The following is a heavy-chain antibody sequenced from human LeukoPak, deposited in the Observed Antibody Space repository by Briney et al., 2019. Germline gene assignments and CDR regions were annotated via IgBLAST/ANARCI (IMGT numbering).Heavy chain of an antibody. CDR2: IRSDVNTT. D-gene: IGHD2-8*01. CDR3: AKTYCTNGPCYVDD. J-gene: IGHJ4*02. CDR1: GFRFSHYA. Sequence: GESMRLSCVASGFRFSHYAMRWVRQAPGKGLEWVSGIRSDVNTTSYADFVKGRFTISRDNSKNTLYLQMNSLRAEDAAIYYCAKTYCTNGPCYVDDWGQGTLITVSS. V-gene: IGHV3-23*01.